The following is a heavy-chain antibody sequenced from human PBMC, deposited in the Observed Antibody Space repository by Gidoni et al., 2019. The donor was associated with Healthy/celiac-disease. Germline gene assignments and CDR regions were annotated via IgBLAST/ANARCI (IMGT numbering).Heavy chain of an antibody. D-gene: IGHD1-26*01. CDR2: ISGSGGST. Sequence: EVQLLESGGGLVQPGGSLRLSCAASGFTFSSDAMSWVRQAPGKGLEWVSAISGSGGSTYYADSVKGRFTISRDNSKNTLYLQMNSLRAEDTAVYYCAKDFSTSTSRPYYFDYWGQGTLVTVSS. V-gene: IGHV3-23*01. J-gene: IGHJ4*02. CDR3: AKDFSTSTSRPYYFDY. CDR1: GFTFSSDA.